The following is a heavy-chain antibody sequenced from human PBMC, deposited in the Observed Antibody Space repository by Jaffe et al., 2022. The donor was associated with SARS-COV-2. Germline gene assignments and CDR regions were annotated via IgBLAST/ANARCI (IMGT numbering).Heavy chain of an antibody. Sequence: EVQLLESGGGFVQPGGSLRLSCAASGFTFSRYGMTWVRQAPGKGLEWVSSISDTGGDTYYADSVRGRFTISRDNSKSTLYLQMNSLRAEDTAVYYCAKFTISQWFDPWGQGTLVTVSS. CDR3: AKFTISQWFDP. CDR2: ISDTGGDT. D-gene: IGHD3-3*01. J-gene: IGHJ5*02. CDR1: GFTFSRYG. V-gene: IGHV3-23*01.